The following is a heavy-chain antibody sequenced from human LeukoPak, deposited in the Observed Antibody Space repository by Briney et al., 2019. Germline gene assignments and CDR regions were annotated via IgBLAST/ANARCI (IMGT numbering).Heavy chain of an antibody. V-gene: IGHV3-7*01. J-gene: IGHJ4*02. CDR3: ASLWDGGY. CDR1: GFTFSDNW. Sequence: GGSLRLSCAASGFTFSDNWMTWVRQAPGKGLEWVATIKQDGSEKYYVDSVRGRFTISRDNAKNSLSLQMNSLRVEDTAVYYCASLWDGGYWGQGTLVSVPS. D-gene: IGHD1-26*01. CDR2: IKQDGSEK.